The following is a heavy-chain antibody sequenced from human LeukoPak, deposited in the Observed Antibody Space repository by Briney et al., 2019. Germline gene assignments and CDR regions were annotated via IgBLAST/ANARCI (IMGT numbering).Heavy chain of an antibody. CDR2: ISDSGST. CDR1: GYSISSGYY. V-gene: IGHV4-38-2*02. D-gene: IGHD3-22*01. Sequence: SETLSLTCTVSGYSISSGYYWGWIRQPPGKGLEWIGNISDSGSTYYNPSLKSRVTISLDTSKNQFSLKLSSVTAADTAVYYCARSGENYYDSSGYYLAEYFQHWGQGTLVTVSS. J-gene: IGHJ1*01. CDR3: ARSGENYYDSSGYYLAEYFQH.